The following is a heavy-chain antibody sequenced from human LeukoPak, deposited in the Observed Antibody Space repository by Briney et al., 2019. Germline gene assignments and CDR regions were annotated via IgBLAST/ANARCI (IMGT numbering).Heavy chain of an antibody. CDR1: GFTFSSYA. Sequence: NPGGSLRLSCAASGFTFSSYAMSWVRQAPGKGLEWVGRLKSKTDGGTTDYAASVKGRFTISRDDSKNMLYLQMNSLKTEDTAVYYCTTDKQHLVQGPVGNVWGQGTMVTVSS. CDR3: TTDKQHLVQGPVGNV. CDR2: LKSKTDGGTT. V-gene: IGHV3-15*01. J-gene: IGHJ3*01. D-gene: IGHD6-13*01.